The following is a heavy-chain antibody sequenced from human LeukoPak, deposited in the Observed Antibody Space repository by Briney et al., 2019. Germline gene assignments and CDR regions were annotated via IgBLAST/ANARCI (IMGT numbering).Heavy chain of an antibody. CDR1: GYTFTSYY. CDR3: ASAGHNRRYYFDY. D-gene: IGHD1-14*01. Sequence: ASVKVSCKASGYTFTSYYMLWVRQAPGQGLEWMGIINPSGGSTSYAQKFQGRVTMTRDTSTSTVYMELSSLRSEDTAVYYCASAGHNRRYYFDYWGQGTLVTVSS. V-gene: IGHV1-46*01. J-gene: IGHJ4*02. CDR2: INPSGGST.